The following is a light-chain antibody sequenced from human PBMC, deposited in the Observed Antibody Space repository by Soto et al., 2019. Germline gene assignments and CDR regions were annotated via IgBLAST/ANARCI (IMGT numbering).Light chain of an antibody. J-gene: IGKJ1*01. Sequence: DIQMTQSPSTLSASVGDRVSITCRASQRIGSWLAWYQQKPGKVPKLLIYDASTLISGVPSRFSGTESGTEFTLSIASLRPDDFATYYCLHYYTYPLTFGQGTKVDIK. V-gene: IGKV1-5*01. CDR1: QRIGSW. CDR3: LHYYTYPLT. CDR2: DAS.